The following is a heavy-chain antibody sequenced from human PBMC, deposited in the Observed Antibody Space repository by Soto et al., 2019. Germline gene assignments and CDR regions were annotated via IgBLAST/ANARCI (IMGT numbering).Heavy chain of an antibody. CDR2: IYPGDSDT. J-gene: IGHJ5*02. V-gene: IGHV5-51*01. D-gene: IGHD2-2*01. CDR1: GYSFTSYW. CDR3: ARGYCTTTICDPWFDP. Sequence: GESLKISCTGVGYSFTSYWIGWVRQMPGKGLEGMGIIYPGDSDTRYSPSFQGQVTISADKSITTAYLQWSSLKASDTAMYYCARGYCTTTICDPWFDPWGQGTLVTVSS.